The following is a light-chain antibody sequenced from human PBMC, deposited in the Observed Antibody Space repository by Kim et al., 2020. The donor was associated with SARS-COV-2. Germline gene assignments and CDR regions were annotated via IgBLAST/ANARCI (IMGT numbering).Light chain of an antibody. CDR2: GKN. CDR1: SLRDYS. CDR3: NSRDKSDNHVL. Sequence: ALGRTVRITCQGDSLRDYSASWYQQKAGQAPLHVIYGKNNRPSGIPDRFSGSTSGNTASLTITGAQAEDEADYYCNSRDKSDNHVLFGGGTQLTVL. J-gene: IGLJ2*01. V-gene: IGLV3-19*01.